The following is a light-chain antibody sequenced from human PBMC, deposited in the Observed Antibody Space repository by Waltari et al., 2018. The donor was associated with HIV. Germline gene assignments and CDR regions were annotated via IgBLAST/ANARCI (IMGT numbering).Light chain of an antibody. CDR3: SSFAGTNNLV. CDR1: SRAVGGYDS. CDR2: EVS. Sequence: QSALTPPPSASGSPGQSVTIACTGTSRAVGGYDSVSWYQQPPGKAPKLMIYEVSKRPSGVPDRFSGSKSGNTASLTVSGLQAEDEADYYCSSFAGTNNLVFGGGTKLTVL. J-gene: IGLJ2*01. V-gene: IGLV2-8*01.